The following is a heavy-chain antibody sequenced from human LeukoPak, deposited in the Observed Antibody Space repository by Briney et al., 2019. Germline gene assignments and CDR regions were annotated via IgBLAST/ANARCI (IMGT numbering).Heavy chain of an antibody. J-gene: IGHJ4*02. CDR1: GFSLSTSGMC. V-gene: IGHV2-70*11. Sequence: SGPALVKPTQTLTLTCTFSGFSLSTSGMCVSWIRQPPGKALEWLARIDWDDDKYYSTSLKTRLTISKDTSKNQVVLTMTNMDPVDTAAYYCARIDSYISYFDYWGQGTLVTVSS. CDR3: ARIDSYISYFDY. CDR2: IDWDDDK. D-gene: IGHD3-10*01.